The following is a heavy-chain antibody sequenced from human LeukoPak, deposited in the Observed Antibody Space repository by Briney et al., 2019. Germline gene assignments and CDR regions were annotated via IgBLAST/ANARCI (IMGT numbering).Heavy chain of an antibody. CDR3: ASGIAAADPYYFDY. J-gene: IGHJ4*02. Sequence: GGSLRLSCAASGFTVSSNYMSWVRHAPGKGLEWVSVIYSGGSTYCADSVKGRFTISRDNSKNTLYLQMNSLRAEDTAVYYCASGIAAADPYYFDYWGQGTLVTVSS. V-gene: IGHV3-53*01. CDR2: IYSGGST. D-gene: IGHD6-13*01. CDR1: GFTVSSNY.